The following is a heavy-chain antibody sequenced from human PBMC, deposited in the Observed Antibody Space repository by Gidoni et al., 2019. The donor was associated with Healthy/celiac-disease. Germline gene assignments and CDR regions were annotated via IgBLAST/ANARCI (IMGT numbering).Heavy chain of an antibody. CDR2: IIPIFGTA. CDR3: ARDLKYSSGWVDSWFDP. Sequence: QVQLVKSGAEVKKPGSSVKVSCKASGGTFSSYAISWVRQAPGQGLEWMGGIIPIFGTANYAQKFQGRVTITADESTSTAYMELSSLRSEDTAVYYCARDLKYSSGWVDSWFDPWGQGTLVTVSS. J-gene: IGHJ5*02. D-gene: IGHD6-19*01. CDR1: GGTFSSYA. V-gene: IGHV1-69*01.